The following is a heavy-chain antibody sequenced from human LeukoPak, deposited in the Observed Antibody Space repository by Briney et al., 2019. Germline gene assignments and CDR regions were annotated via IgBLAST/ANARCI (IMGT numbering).Heavy chain of an antibody. CDR3: ARYRTVNYYYYGMDV. CDR2: IIPIFGTA. CDR1: GGTFSSYA. V-gene: IGHV1-69*13. D-gene: IGHD3-16*02. Sequence: SVKVSCKASGGTFSSYAISWVRQAPGQGLEWMGGIIPIFGTANYAQKFQGRATITADESTSTAYMELSSLRSEDTAVYYCARYRTVNYYYYGMDVWGQGTTVTVSS. J-gene: IGHJ6*02.